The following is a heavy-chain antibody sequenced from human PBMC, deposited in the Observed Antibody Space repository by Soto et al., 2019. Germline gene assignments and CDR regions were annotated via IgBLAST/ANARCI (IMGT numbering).Heavy chain of an antibody. J-gene: IGHJ3*02. CDR2: ISVYNGNT. D-gene: IGHD1-26*01. Sequence: QVQLVQSGAEVKKPGASVKVSCKASGYTLFNYGVTWVRQAPGQGLEWMGWISVYNGNTNYAQKLQGRVNLTTDISTSTAYMELRSLTSDETAVYYCARDSLSGTDAFDIWGQGTMVTVSS. CDR1: GYTLFNYG. V-gene: IGHV1-18*01. CDR3: ARDSLSGTDAFDI.